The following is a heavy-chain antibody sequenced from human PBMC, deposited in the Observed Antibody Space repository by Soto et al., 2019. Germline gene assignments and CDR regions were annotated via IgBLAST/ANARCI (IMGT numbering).Heavy chain of an antibody. J-gene: IGHJ4*02. V-gene: IGHV2-5*02. CDR3: AHRRGDLLPGHYYFYY. Sequence: QITLKESGPTLVKPTQTLTLTCTFSGFSLNTRGVGVGWIRQPPGKALEWLALICWDGEKLYSPSLKSRLTLPKDPSENRVVLTMTNMDPVDTATYHCAHRRGDLLPGHYYFYYRGQGTLGTVSS. CDR1: GFSLNTRGVG. D-gene: IGHD3-9*01. CDR2: ICWDGEK.